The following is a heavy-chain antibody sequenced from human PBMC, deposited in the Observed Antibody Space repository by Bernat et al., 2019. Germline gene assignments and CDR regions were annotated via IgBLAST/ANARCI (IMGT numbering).Heavy chain of an antibody. V-gene: IGHV4-39*07. J-gene: IGHJ4*02. D-gene: IGHD3-22*01. Sequence: QLQLQESGPGLVKPSETLSLTCTVSGGSISSSSYYWGWIRQPPGKGLEWIGSIYYSGSTYYNPSLKSRVTISVDTSKNQFSLKLSSVTAADTAVYYCARDRHDSSGYYFGGTDYYFDYWGQGTLVTVSS. CDR1: GGSISSSSYY. CDR2: IYYSGST. CDR3: ARDRHDSSGYYFGGTDYYFDY.